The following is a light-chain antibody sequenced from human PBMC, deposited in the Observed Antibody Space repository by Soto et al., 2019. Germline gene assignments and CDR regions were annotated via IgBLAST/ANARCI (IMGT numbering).Light chain of an antibody. V-gene: IGKV3-15*01. J-gene: IGKJ1*01. CDR2: DAS. CDR3: LQYNSYPRT. Sequence: EIVMTQSPATLSMSPGERATLSCRASQSVSSDLAWYQQKPGQAPRLLIYDASTRATGIPARFSGSGSGTEFTLTISSLQSEDFAVYYCLQYNSYPRTFGQGTKVEIK. CDR1: QSVSSD.